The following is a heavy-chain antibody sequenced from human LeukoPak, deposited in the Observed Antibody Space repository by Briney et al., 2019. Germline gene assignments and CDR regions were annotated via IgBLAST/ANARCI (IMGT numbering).Heavy chain of an antibody. CDR2: MNPNNGNT. D-gene: IGHD3-22*01. J-gene: IGHJ5*02. Sequence: WASVKVSCKASGYTFTSYDITWVRQATGQGLEWMGWMNPNNGNTGYAQKLQGRVTMTTDTSTSTAYMELRSLRSDDTAVYYCARELGYDSSGYWSWGQGTLVTVSS. CDR1: GYTFTSYD. V-gene: IGHV1-8*01. CDR3: ARELGYDSSGYWS.